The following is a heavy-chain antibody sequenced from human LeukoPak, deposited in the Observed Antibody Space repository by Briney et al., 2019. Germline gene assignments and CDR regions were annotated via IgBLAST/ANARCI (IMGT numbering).Heavy chain of an antibody. V-gene: IGHV4-4*07. CDR2: IYTSGST. CDR1: GGSITIYY. J-gene: IGHJ5*02. Sequence: SETLSLTCTVSGGSITIYYWSWIRQPAGKGLEWIGRIYTSGSTNYNPSLKSRVTMSVDTSKNQFSLKLSSVTAADTAVYYCAREFYPRGEQQVFDPWGQGTLVTVSS. D-gene: IGHD6-13*01. CDR3: AREFYPRGEQQVFDP.